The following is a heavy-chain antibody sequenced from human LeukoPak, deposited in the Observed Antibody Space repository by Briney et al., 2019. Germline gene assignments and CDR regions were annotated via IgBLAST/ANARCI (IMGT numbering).Heavy chain of an antibody. V-gene: IGHV4-59*08. CDR2: IYYSGST. CDR3: ARQVGSSSLNV. J-gene: IGHJ6*02. D-gene: IGHD6-13*01. Sequence: SETLSLTCTVSGGSISSYYWSWLRQPPGKGLEWIGYIYYSGSTNHNPSLKSRVTISVDTSKNQFSLKLSSVTAADTAVYYCARQVGSSSLNVWGQGTTVTVSS. CDR1: GGSISSYY.